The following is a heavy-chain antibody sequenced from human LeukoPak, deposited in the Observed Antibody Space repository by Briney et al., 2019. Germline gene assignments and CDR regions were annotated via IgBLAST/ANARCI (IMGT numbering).Heavy chain of an antibody. CDR2: IYSGGST. CDR3: ARVFDSSGWRYVRGYYFDY. V-gene: IGHV3-53*01. Sequence: QPGGSLRLSCAASGFTVSSNYMSWVRQAPGKGLERVSVIYSGGSTYYADSVKGRFTISRDNSKNTLYLQMNSLRAEDTAVYYCARVFDSSGWRYVRGYYFDYWGQGTLVTVSS. CDR1: GFTVSSNY. J-gene: IGHJ4*02. D-gene: IGHD6-19*01.